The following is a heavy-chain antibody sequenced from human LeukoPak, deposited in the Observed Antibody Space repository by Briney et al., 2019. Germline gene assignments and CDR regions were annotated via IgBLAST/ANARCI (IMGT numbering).Heavy chain of an antibody. CDR2: IYKSGTT. CDR3: VREIQELTGSPGDY. J-gene: IGHJ4*02. CDR1: GGSITRESYY. Sequence: PSQTLSLTCTVSGGSITRESYYWSWIRQPPGKGLEWVGHIYKSGTTYYNPSLKNRVIVSVDTSKNQFSLKLSSVTAADTAVYYCVREIQELTGSPGDYWGQGTLVTVSS. D-gene: IGHD3-9*01. V-gene: IGHV4-30-4*01.